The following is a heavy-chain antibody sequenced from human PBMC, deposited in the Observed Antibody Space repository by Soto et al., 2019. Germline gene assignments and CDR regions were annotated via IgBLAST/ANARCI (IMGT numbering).Heavy chain of an antibody. Sequence: PSETLSLTCTVSGGSISSYYWSWIRQPPGKGLEWIGYIYYSGSTNYNPSLKSRVTISVDTSKNQFSLKLSSVTAADTAVYYCARVAAGLEFDYWGQGTLVTVSS. CDR2: IYYSGST. V-gene: IGHV4-59*01. CDR3: ARVAAGLEFDY. CDR1: GGSISSYY. J-gene: IGHJ4*02. D-gene: IGHD3-10*01.